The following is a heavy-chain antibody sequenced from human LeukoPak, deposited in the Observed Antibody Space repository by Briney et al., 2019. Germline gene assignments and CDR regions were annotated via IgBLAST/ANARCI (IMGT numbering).Heavy chain of an antibody. V-gene: IGHV3-7*01. CDR1: GFTFSSYA. D-gene: IGHD2-2*01. Sequence: GGSLRLSCAASGFTFSSYAMSWVRQAPGKGLEWVANIKQDGSEKYYEDSVKGRFTISRDNAKNSLYLQMNSLRADDTAVYYCARLYCISTSCSYYFDYWGQGTLVTVSS. CDR3: ARLYCISTSCSYYFDY. J-gene: IGHJ4*02. CDR2: IKQDGSEK.